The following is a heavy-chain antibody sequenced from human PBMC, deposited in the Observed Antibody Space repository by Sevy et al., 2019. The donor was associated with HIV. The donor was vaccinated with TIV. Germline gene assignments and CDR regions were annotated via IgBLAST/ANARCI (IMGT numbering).Heavy chain of an antibody. Sequence: ASVKVSCKASGYTFTDYNIHWVRQAPGHGLQWMGRINTKSGGTRYAHNFQGRVTMTRDTSISTAYMEMTSLQAYDTAMYVCAEPGGTIVQGAGYFSCGMDVWGQGTTVTVSS. CDR1: GYTFTDYN. D-gene: IGHD3-9*01. CDR2: INTKSGGT. CDR3: AEPGGTIVQGAGYFSCGMDV. J-gene: IGHJ6*02. V-gene: IGHV1-2*06.